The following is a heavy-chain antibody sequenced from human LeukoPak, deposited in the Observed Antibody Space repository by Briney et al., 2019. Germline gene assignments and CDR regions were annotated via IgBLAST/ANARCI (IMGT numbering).Heavy chain of an antibody. D-gene: IGHD6-13*01. J-gene: IGHJ3*01. V-gene: IGHV4-39*07. CDR1: GVSISSSTYC. CDR3: ARISSSNWYNERGAFDV. CDR2: IYYSGRT. Sequence: SETLSLTCTVSGVSISSSTYCWGRIRQPPGKGLEWIGTIYYSGRTYDNPALKSRITISVDTSKNQFSLKPRSVTAADTAVYYCARISSSNWYNERGAFDVWGQGTMVTVSS.